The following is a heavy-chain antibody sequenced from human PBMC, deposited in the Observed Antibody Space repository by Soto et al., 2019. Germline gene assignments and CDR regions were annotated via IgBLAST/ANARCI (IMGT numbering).Heavy chain of an antibody. CDR3: ARDSTYYFDSSGSAVRAFDI. V-gene: IGHV4-30-4*01. CDR2: IYYSGST. D-gene: IGHD3-22*01. J-gene: IGHJ3*02. CDR1: GVSIISDDYY. Sequence: PSETLSLTCTVSGVSIISDDYYWSWIRQPPGKGLEWIGYIYYSGSTYYNPSLKSRLTISLDTSKNQFSLKLSSVTAADTAVYYCARDSTYYFDSSGSAVRAFDIWGQGTMVT.